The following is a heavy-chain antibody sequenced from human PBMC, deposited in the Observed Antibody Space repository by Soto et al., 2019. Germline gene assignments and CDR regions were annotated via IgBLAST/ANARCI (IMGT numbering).Heavy chain of an antibody. V-gene: IGHV5-10-1*01. Sequence: PGESLKISCKGSGYSFTSYWISWVRQMPGKGLEWMGRIDPSDSYTNYSPSFQGHVTISADKSISTAYLQWSSLKASDTAMYYCAAGRAAAGGDYYYGMDVWGQGTTVPVSS. D-gene: IGHD6-13*01. CDR3: AAGRAAAGGDYYYGMDV. J-gene: IGHJ6*02. CDR2: IDPSDSYT. CDR1: GYSFTSYW.